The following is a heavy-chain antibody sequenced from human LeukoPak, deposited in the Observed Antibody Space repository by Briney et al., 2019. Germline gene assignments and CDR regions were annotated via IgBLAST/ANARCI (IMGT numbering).Heavy chain of an antibody. Sequence: ASVKVSCKASGYTFTSYYMHWVRQAPGQGLEWMGIINPSGGSTSYAQKFQGRVTMTRDTSTSTVYMELSSLRSEDTAVYYCARPSERSTIFGVVIIPPYGMDVWGLGTTVTVSS. J-gene: IGHJ6*02. CDR2: INPSGGST. V-gene: IGHV1-46*01. CDR1: GYTFTSYY. D-gene: IGHD3-3*01. CDR3: ARPSERSTIFGVVIIPPYGMDV.